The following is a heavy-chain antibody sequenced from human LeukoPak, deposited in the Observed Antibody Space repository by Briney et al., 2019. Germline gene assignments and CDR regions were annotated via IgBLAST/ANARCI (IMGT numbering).Heavy chain of an antibody. Sequence: PSQTLSLTCTVSGGSISSGSYYWSWIRQPAGKGLEWIGRIYTSGSTNYNPSLKSRVTISVDTSKNQFSLKLSSVTAADTAVYYCARMSSSSYFDYWGQGTLVTVSS. D-gene: IGHD6-13*01. V-gene: IGHV4-61*02. CDR1: GGSISSGSYY. CDR2: IYTSGST. CDR3: ARMSSSSYFDY. J-gene: IGHJ4*02.